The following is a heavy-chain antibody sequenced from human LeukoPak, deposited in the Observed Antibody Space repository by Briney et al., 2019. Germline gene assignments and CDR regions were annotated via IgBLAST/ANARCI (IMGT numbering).Heavy chain of an antibody. D-gene: IGHD3-10*01. J-gene: IGHJ4*02. CDR1: GFTFSSYA. Sequence: GGSLRLSCAASGFTFSSYAMSWVRQAPGKGLEWVSAISGSGGSTYYADSVKGRFTISRDNSKNTLYLQMNSLRAEDTAVYYCARGVPMVRGVIIARQDYYFDYWGQGTLVTVSS. CDR2: ISGSGGST. CDR3: ARGVPMVRGVIIARQDYYFDY. V-gene: IGHV3-23*01.